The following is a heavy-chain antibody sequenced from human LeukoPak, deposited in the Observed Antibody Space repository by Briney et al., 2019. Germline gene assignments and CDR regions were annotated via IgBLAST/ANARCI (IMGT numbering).Heavy chain of an antibody. Sequence: SETLSLXCTVSGGSISSYYWSWIRQPAGKGLESIGRIHTSGSTNYNPSLKSRVTMSVDTSKNQFSLKVTSVTAADTAVYYCARAWQWLPLDSWGQGTLVTVS. CDR2: IHTSGST. J-gene: IGHJ4*02. CDR3: ARAWQWLPLDS. CDR1: GGSISSYY. V-gene: IGHV4-4*07. D-gene: IGHD6-19*01.